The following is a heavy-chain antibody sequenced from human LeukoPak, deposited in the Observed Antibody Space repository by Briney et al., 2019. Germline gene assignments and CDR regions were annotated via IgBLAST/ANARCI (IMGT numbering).Heavy chain of an antibody. D-gene: IGHD2/OR15-2a*01. Sequence: GGSLRLSCGASGFTFSSYWMSWVRQAPGKGLEWVANIKQDGREKYYVDSVKGRFTISRDNAKNSLYLQMNSLRAEDTAVYYCARGPYFYPYNWFDPWGQGTLVTVSS. CDR3: ARGPYFYPYNWFDP. J-gene: IGHJ5*02. V-gene: IGHV3-7*01. CDR2: IKQDGREK. CDR1: GFTFSSYW.